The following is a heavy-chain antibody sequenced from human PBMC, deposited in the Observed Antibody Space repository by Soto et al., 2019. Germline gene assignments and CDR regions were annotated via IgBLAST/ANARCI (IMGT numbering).Heavy chain of an antibody. Sequence: VASVKVSCKASGYTFTGYYMHWVRQAPGQGLEWMGWINPNSGGTNYAQKFQGRVTMTRDTSISTAYMELSRLRSDDTAVYYCVITFGGVIASYWGQGTLVTVSS. CDR3: VITFGGVIASY. CDR2: INPNSGGT. J-gene: IGHJ4*02. CDR1: GYTFTGYY. V-gene: IGHV1-2*02. D-gene: IGHD3-16*02.